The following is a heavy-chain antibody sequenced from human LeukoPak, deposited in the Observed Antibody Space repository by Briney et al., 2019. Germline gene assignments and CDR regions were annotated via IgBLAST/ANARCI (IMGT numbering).Heavy chain of an antibody. Sequence: GGSLRLSCAASGFTFSRYSMNWVRQAPGKGLEWVSSISSSSSNIYYADSVKGRFTISRDNAKNSLYLQMNSLRAEDTAVYYCARDLFRWELLPFDYWGQGTLVTVSS. CDR2: ISSSSSNI. V-gene: IGHV3-21*04. J-gene: IGHJ4*02. CDR3: ARDLFRWELLPFDY. D-gene: IGHD1-26*01. CDR1: GFTFSRYS.